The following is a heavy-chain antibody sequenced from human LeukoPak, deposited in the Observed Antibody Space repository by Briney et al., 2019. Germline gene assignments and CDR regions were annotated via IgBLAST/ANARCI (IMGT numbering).Heavy chain of an antibody. CDR3: ARSADPILRFLEWFPFDP. Sequence: ASVTVSCKASGGTFSSYAFHWVRQAPGQGLEWMGRIIPILGIANYAQKFQGRVTITADKSTSTAYMELSSLRSEDTAVYYCARSADPILRFLEWFPFDPWGQGTLVTVSS. J-gene: IGHJ5*02. V-gene: IGHV1-69*04. CDR1: GGTFSSYA. D-gene: IGHD3-3*01. CDR2: IIPILGIA.